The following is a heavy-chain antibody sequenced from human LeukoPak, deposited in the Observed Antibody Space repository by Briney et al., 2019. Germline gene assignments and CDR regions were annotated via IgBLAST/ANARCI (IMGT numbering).Heavy chain of an antibody. Sequence: RGESLKISCKGSGHSFTSYWIGWVSQMPGKGLEWKGIIYPGDSDTRYSPSFQGQVTISADKSISTASQQWSSLKASDTAMYYCARHTAMAPIYYYYYMDVWGKGTMVTVSS. CDR2: IYPGDSDT. J-gene: IGHJ6*03. V-gene: IGHV5-51*01. CDR1: GHSFTSYW. CDR3: ARHTAMAPIYYYYYMDV. D-gene: IGHD5-18*01.